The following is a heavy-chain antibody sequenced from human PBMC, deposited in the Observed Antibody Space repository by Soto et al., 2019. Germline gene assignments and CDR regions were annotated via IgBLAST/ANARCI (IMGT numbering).Heavy chain of an antibody. V-gene: IGHV3-30*18. Sequence: GGSLRLSCAASGFTFNIYGMHWVRQAPDKGLEWVALISYDGSNQYYADSVKGRFTISRDDSKNTLFLQMNSLRADDTAVYYCAKDQASGQGSFDSWGQGTLVTVSS. CDR1: GFTFNIYG. CDR2: ISYDGSNQ. CDR3: AKDQASGQGSFDS. J-gene: IGHJ4*02. D-gene: IGHD3-10*01.